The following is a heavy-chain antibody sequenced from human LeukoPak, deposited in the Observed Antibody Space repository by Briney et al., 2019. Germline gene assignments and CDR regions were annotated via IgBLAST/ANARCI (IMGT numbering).Heavy chain of an antibody. D-gene: IGHD3-10*01. J-gene: IGHJ5*02. CDR3: ARSRGITMVRGVLGWFDP. CDR2: INHSGST. V-gene: IGHV4-34*01. Sequence: PSETLSLTCAVYGGSFNGYYWSWIRQPPGKGLEWIGEINHSGSTNYNPSLKSRVTISVDTSKNQFSLKLSSVTAADTAVYYCARSRGITMVRGVLGWFDPWGQGTLVTVSS. CDR1: GGSFNGYY.